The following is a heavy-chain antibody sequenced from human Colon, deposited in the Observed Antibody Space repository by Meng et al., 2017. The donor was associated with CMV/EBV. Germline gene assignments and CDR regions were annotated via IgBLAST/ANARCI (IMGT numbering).Heavy chain of an antibody. V-gene: IGHV3-23*01. CDR3: AKTSKSCSSASCYTGDFDY. CDR1: GFTFSNHT. J-gene: IGHJ4*02. Sequence: GGSLRLSCAASGFTFSNHTMSWVRQAPGKGLEWVSVVSRSGGSTYYADSVKGRFTISRDNSKNTLYLQMNSLRAEDTAVYYCAKTSKSCSSASCYTGDFDYWGQGTLVTVSS. CDR2: VSRSGGST. D-gene: IGHD2-2*02.